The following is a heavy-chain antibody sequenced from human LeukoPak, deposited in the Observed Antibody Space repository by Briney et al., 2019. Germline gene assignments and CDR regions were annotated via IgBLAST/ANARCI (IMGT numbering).Heavy chain of an antibody. D-gene: IGHD3-3*01. CDR1: GGSISSSSYY. Sequence: SETLSLTCTVSGGSISSSSYYWGWIRQPPRKGLECIGSIYYSGSTYYSPSLTSRVTISVDTSKSQFSLKLSSVTAADTAVYYCARSIGVVIGRSYYYYMDVWGKGTTVTVSS. CDR2: IYYSGST. J-gene: IGHJ6*03. CDR3: ARSIGVVIGRSYYYYMDV. V-gene: IGHV4-39*01.